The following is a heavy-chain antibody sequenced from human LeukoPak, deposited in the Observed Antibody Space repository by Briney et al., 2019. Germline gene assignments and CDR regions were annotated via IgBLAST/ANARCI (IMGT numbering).Heavy chain of an antibody. V-gene: IGHV3-48*03. D-gene: IGHD3-22*01. CDR3: ARDSRDYDGSASNWFDP. CDR1: GFTFSSYE. Sequence: GGSLRLSCAASGFTFSSYEMNWVRQAPGKGLEWVSYISSSGSTIYYADSVKGRFTISRDNARNSLYLQMNSLRAEDTALYYCARDSRDYDGSASNWFDPWGQGTLVTVSS. J-gene: IGHJ5*02. CDR2: ISSSGSTI.